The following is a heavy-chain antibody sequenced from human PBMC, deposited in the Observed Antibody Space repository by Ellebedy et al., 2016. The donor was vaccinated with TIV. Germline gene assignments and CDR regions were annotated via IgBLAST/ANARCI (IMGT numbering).Heavy chain of an antibody. CDR3: ASSYHQWELEYNWFDP. CDR1: GGSFSGYY. D-gene: IGHD1-26*01. Sequence: SETLSLTXAVYGGSFSGYYWSWIRQPPGKGLEWIGEINHSGSTNYNPSLKSRVTISVDTSKNQFSLKLSSVTAADTAVYYCASSYHQWELEYNWFDPWGQGTLDTVSS. J-gene: IGHJ5*02. CDR2: INHSGST. V-gene: IGHV4-34*01.